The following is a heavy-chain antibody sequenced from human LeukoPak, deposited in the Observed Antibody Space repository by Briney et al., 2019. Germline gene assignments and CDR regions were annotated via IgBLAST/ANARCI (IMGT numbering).Heavy chain of an antibody. V-gene: IGHV4-34*01. CDR2: INHSGST. J-gene: IGHJ4*02. Sequence: PSETLSLTCAVYGGSFSGYYWGWIRQPPGKGLEWIGEINHSGSTNYNPSPKSRVTISVDTSKNQFSLKLSSVTAADTAVYYCARGRAWGSSSWYPDYWGQGTLVTVSS. D-gene: IGHD6-13*01. CDR3: ARGRAWGSSSWYPDY. CDR1: GGSFSGYY.